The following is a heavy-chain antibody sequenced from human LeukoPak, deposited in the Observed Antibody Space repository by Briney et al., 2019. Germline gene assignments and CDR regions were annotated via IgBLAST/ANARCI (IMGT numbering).Heavy chain of an antibody. CDR2: IISILGIA. V-gene: IGHV1-69*04. J-gene: IGHJ4*02. CDR3: ARGRTVGATRIFDH. CDR1: GGTFSSYA. Sequence: SVKVSCKASGGTFSSYAISWVRQAPGQGLEWMGRIISILGIANYAQKFQGRVTITADKSTSTAYMELSSLRSEDTAVYYCARGRTVGATRIFDHWGQGTLVTVSS. D-gene: IGHD1-26*01.